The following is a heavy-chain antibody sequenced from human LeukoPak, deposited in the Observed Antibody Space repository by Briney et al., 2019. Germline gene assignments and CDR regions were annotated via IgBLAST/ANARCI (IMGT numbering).Heavy chain of an antibody. V-gene: IGHV1-2*02. D-gene: IGHD6-19*01. Sequence: GASVKVSCKASGYTFTDYYVHWVRQAPGQGLEWMGWINSNSGSTSYAQNFQGRVTMTRDTSISTLYVELSSLGSDDTAVYYCARVRVYSSGWNFDYWGQGTLVTVSS. CDR3: ARVRVYSSGWNFDY. CDR2: INSNSGST. CDR1: GYTFTDYY. J-gene: IGHJ4*02.